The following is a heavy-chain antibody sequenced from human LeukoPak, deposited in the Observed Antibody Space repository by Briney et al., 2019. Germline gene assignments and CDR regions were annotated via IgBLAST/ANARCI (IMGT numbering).Heavy chain of an antibody. CDR1: GGSISSYY. CDR2: IYTSGST. J-gene: IGHJ5*02. Sequence: SETLSLTCTVSGGSISSYYWSWIRQPAGKGLEWIGRIYTSGSTNYNPSLKSRVTMSVDTSKNQFSLKLSSVTAADTAVYYCARGYPIAVADWFDPWGRGTLVTVSS. V-gene: IGHV4-4*07. CDR3: ARGYPIAVADWFDP. D-gene: IGHD6-19*01.